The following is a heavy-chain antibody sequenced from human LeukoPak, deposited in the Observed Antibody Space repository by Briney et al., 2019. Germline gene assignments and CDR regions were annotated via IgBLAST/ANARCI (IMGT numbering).Heavy chain of an antibody. Sequence: GRSLRLSCAASGFTFSSYGMHWVRQAPGKGLEWVAVIAYDAGDRYHGDSVKGRFTISRDNSKNTLYLQMNTLRAEDTAVYYCAKASRFGYSYGPREYFYYMDVWGKGTTVTISS. CDR2: IAYDAGDR. CDR3: AKASRFGYSYGPREYFYYMDV. CDR1: GFTFSSYG. V-gene: IGHV3-30*18. D-gene: IGHD5-18*01. J-gene: IGHJ6*03.